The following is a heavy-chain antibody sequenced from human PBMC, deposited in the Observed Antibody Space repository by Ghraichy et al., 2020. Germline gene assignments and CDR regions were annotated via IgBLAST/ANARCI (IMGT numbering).Heavy chain of an antibody. CDR3: ARGSENILLNYYYGMDV. CDR1: GFTFSSYS. Sequence: GGSLRLSCAASGFTFSSYSMNWVRQAPGKGLEWVSYISSSSSTIYYADSVKGRFTISRDNAKNSLYLQMNSLRDEDTAVYYCARGSENILLNYYYGMDVWGQGTTVTVSS. V-gene: IGHV3-48*02. D-gene: IGHD2/OR15-2a*01. CDR2: ISSSSSTI. J-gene: IGHJ6*02.